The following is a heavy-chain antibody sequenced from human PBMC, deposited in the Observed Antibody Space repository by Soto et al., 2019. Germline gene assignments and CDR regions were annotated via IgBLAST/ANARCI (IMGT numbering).Heavy chain of an antibody. J-gene: IGHJ6*02. Sequence: GASVKVSCKASGGTFSSYAISWVRQAPGQGLEWMGGIIPIFGTANYAQKFQGRVTITADESTSTAYMELSSLRSEDTAVYYCARGAAAGNFYYYYGMDVWGQGTTVTVSS. CDR1: GGTFSSYA. CDR3: ARGAAAGNFYYYYGMDV. CDR2: IIPIFGTA. V-gene: IGHV1-69*13. D-gene: IGHD6-13*01.